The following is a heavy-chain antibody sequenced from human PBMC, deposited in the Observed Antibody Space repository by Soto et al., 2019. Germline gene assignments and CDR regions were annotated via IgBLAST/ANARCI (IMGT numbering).Heavy chain of an antibody. D-gene: IGHD2-2*01. J-gene: IGHJ4*02. CDR1: GYTFSCYY. V-gene: IGHV1-46*01. CDR3: ARDSLECSSTSCYLFDY. CDR2: NKSSGGRT. Sequence: GSVKVSCKACGYTFSCYYMHRMSQPPGQGLRWMGINKSSGGRTCHEQKFQSRVNMTRDTYASTDNVEVSSLRFEDMDVYYCARDSLECSSTSCYLFDYWGQGTLVTVSS.